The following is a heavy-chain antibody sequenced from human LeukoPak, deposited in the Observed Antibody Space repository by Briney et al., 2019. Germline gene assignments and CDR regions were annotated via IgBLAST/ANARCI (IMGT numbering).Heavy chain of an antibody. CDR3: ATDDNWKFAY. CDR1: TFTFSSYW. D-gene: IGHD1-1*01. Sequence: GRSLRPSCAASTFTFSSYWMTWIRQAPGKGLEWVATIKPDGSEIYYVDSVRGRFTISRDNAENSLYLQMDSLRVEDTAVYYCATDDNWKFAYWGQGTLVTVSS. V-gene: IGHV3-7*01. J-gene: IGHJ4*02. CDR2: IKPDGSEI.